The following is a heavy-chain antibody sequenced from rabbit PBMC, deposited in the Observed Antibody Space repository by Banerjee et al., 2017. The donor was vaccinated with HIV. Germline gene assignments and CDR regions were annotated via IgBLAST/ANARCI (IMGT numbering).Heavy chain of an antibody. J-gene: IGHJ4*01. Sequence: QQQLVESGGGLVQPEGSLTLTCKASGFDFSSNAMCWVRQAPGKGPEWIACIYAGSSGSIAYASWAKGRFTISKTSSTTVTLQMTSLTAADTATYFCVRFASLNDLWGQGTLVTVS. CDR1: GFDFSSNA. V-gene: IGHV1S45*01. D-gene: IGHD1-1*01. CDR2: IYAGSSGSI. CDR3: VRFASLNDL.